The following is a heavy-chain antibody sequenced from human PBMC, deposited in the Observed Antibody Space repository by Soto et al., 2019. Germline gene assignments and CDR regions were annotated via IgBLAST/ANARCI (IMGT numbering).Heavy chain of an antibody. V-gene: IGHV1-69*01. Sequence: QVQLVQSGAEVKKPGSSVKVSCKASGGTFSRFAISWVRQAPGHGLEWMGGIIPIFGGATYAQKFQGRVTLTADESTSTAYMELTSLSSEDTAMYYCAKGEKPPYYFYAMDVWGQGTTVTVSS. CDR1: GGTFSRFA. CDR3: AKGEKPPYYFYAMDV. J-gene: IGHJ6*02. CDR2: IIPIFGGA.